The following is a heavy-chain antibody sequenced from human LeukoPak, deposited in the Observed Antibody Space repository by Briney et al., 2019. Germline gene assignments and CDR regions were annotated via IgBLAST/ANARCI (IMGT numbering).Heavy chain of an antibody. Sequence: SGTLSLTCAVSGGSISSSNWWSWVRQPPGKGLEWIGEIYRSGSTNYNPSPKSRVTISLDKSKNQFSLRLSSVTAADTAVYYCARYRGASGYHFDYWGQGTLVTVSS. J-gene: IGHJ4*02. CDR2: IYRSGST. V-gene: IGHV4-4*02. CDR3: ARYRGASGYHFDY. CDR1: GGSISSSNW. D-gene: IGHD5-12*01.